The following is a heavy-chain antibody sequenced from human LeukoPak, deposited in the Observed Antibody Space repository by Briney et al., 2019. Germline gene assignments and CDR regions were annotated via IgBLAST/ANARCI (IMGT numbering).Heavy chain of an antibody. CDR3: AKTGGSYGDPRGELDC. J-gene: IGHJ4*02. CDR1: GFTFSSYE. Sequence: PGGSLRLSCAASGFTFSSYEMNWVRQAPGKGLEWVSAISGSGGSTYYADSVKGRFTISRDNSKNTLYLQMNSLRAEDTAIYYCAKTGGSYGDPRGELDCWGQGTLVTVSS. V-gene: IGHV3-23*01. D-gene: IGHD4-17*01. CDR2: ISGSGGST.